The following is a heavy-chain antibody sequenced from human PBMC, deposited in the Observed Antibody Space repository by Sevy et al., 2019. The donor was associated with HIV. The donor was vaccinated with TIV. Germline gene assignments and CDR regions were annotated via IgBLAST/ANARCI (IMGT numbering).Heavy chain of an antibody. CDR1: GGSMSSYY. Sequence: SETLSLTCTVSGGSMSSYYWSWIRQPPGKGLEWIGYISCSGSTNYNPSLKSRVTISVDTSKNQFSLKLSSVTAADTAVYYCAREVVIGGYGMDVWGQGTTVTVSS. CDR3: AREVVIGGYGMDV. V-gene: IGHV4-59*01. D-gene: IGHD3-22*01. J-gene: IGHJ6*02. CDR2: ISCSGST.